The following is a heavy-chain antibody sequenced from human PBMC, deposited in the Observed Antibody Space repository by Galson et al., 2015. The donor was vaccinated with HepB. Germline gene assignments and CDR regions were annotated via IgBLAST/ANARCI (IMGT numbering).Heavy chain of an antibody. V-gene: IGHV3-23*01. Sequence: SLRLSCAASGFTFSNYAITWVRQVPGQGLEWVSAISDSGDSTYYADSVRGRFTISRDNSKNTLYLQMNGLTADDTAVYFCAKDAAPGSGSRYFDDWGQGTLVTVSS. CDR2: ISDSGDST. CDR3: AKDAAPGSGSRYFDD. CDR1: GFTFSNYA. D-gene: IGHD6-19*01. J-gene: IGHJ4*02.